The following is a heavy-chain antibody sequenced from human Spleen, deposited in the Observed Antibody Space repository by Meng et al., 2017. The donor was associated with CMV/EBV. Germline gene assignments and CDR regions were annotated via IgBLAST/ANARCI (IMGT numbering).Heavy chain of an antibody. V-gene: IGHV1-2*02. Sequence: CKASGYTFTDYYMHWVRQAPGQGIEWMGWINPNSGGTKFARKFQGRVTMTRDTSISTVYMFLSNLRSDDTAVYYCTREDHCGGDCYTVWGQGTLVTVSS. CDR2: INPNSGGT. CDR3: TREDHCGGDCYTV. D-gene: IGHD2-21*01. CDR1: GYTFTDYY. J-gene: IGHJ4*02.